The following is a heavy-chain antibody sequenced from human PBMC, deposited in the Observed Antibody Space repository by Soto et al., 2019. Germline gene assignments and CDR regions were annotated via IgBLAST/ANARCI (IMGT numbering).Heavy chain of an antibody. V-gene: IGHV4-30-2*01. CDR3: ARVLEPKLGVFDY. J-gene: IGHJ4*02. CDR1: GGSISSGGYS. Sequence: QLQLQESGSGLVKPSQTLSLTCAVSGGSISSGGYSWSWIRQPPGKGLEWIGYIYHSGSTYYNPSLKRRVTISVDRSKNQFSLKLSSVTAADTAVYYCARVLEPKLGVFDYWGQGTLVTVSS. D-gene: IGHD3-10*01. CDR2: IYHSGST.